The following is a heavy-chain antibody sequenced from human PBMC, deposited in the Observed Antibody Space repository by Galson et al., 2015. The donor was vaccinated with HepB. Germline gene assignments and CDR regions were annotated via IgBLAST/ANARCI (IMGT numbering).Heavy chain of an antibody. CDR3: ARDRSWGIGDAFEI. V-gene: IGHV3-48*02. D-gene: IGHD7-27*01. CDR1: GFTFSSYS. CDR2: ISSSSSTI. J-gene: IGHJ3*02. Sequence: SLRLSCAASGFTFSSYSMNWVRQAPGKGLEWVSYISSSSSTIYYADSVKGRFTISRDNAKNSLYLQMNSLRDEDTAVYYCARDRSWGIGDAFEIWGQGTMVTVSS.